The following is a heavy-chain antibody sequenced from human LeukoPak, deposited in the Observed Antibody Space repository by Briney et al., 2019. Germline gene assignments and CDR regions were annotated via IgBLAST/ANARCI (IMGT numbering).Heavy chain of an antibody. CDR2: ISSSSSYI. Sequence: GGSLRPSCAASGFTFSSYSMNWVRQAPGKGLEWVSSISSSSSYIYYADSVKGRFTISRDNAKNSLYLQMNSLRAEDTAVYYCAREASSGWVDYWGQGTLVTVSS. J-gene: IGHJ4*02. D-gene: IGHD6-19*01. V-gene: IGHV3-21*01. CDR1: GFTFSSYS. CDR3: AREASSGWVDY.